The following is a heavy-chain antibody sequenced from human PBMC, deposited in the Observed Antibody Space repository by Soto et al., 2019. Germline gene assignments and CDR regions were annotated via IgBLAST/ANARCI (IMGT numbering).Heavy chain of an antibody. J-gene: IGHJ6*02. V-gene: IGHV5-10-1*01. D-gene: IGHD2-15*01. Sequence: PGESLISCKGSGYSFTSYWISWVRQMPGKGLEWMGRIDPSDSYTNYSPSFQGHVTISANKSISTAYLQWSSLKASDTAMYYRARLGTPVLGMDVWGQGTTVTVSS. CDR2: IDPSDSYT. CDR1: GYSFTSYW. CDR3: ARLGTPVLGMDV.